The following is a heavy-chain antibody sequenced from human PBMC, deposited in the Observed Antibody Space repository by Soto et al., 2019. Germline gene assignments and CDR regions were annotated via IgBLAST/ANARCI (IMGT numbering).Heavy chain of an antibody. V-gene: IGHV1-2*04. CDR2: INPNSGGT. Sequence: ASVKVSSKASGYAFTSYYMHSVRQAPGQGLEWMGIINPNSGGTNYAQKFQGWVTMTRDTSISTAYMELSRLRSDDTAVYYCARAVVSDFWSGYLVLDAFDIWGQGTMVTVSS. CDR3: ARAVVSDFWSGYLVLDAFDI. J-gene: IGHJ3*02. D-gene: IGHD3-3*01. CDR1: GYAFTSYY.